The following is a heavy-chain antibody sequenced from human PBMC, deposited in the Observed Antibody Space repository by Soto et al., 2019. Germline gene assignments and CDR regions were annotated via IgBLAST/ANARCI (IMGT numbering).Heavy chain of an antibody. V-gene: IGHV4-31*03. CDR3: ARAQRLFEVFNKKMNWYAP. J-gene: IGHJ5*02. CDR1: GGSISRGGYY. D-gene: IGHD3-10*02. CDR2: IYYSGST. Sequence: SETLSLPCTVSGGSISRGGYYGSWIRQNQGKGLEWIGYIYYSGSTYYNPSLKSRVTISVDTSKNQFSLKLSSVTAADTAVYYCARAQRLFEVFNKKMNWYAPPAQGTLVTGSS.